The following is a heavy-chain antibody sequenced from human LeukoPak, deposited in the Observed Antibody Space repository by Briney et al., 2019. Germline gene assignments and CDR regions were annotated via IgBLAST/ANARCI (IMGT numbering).Heavy chain of an antibody. Sequence: GGSLRLSCAASGFTFSSYAMSWVRQAPGKGLEWVSAISGSGGSTYYADSVKSRFTISRDNSKNTLYLQMNSLRAEDTAVYYCAKDPRAYYYGSGSYDYWGQGTLVTVSS. CDR1: GFTFSSYA. J-gene: IGHJ4*02. V-gene: IGHV3-23*01. D-gene: IGHD3-10*01. CDR3: AKDPRAYYYGSGSYDY. CDR2: ISGSGGST.